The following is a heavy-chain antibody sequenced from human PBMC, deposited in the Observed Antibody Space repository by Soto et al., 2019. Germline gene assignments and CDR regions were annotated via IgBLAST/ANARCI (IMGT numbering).Heavy chain of an antibody. CDR3: AREAHYDFWSGYYTDFDY. D-gene: IGHD3-3*01. J-gene: IGHJ4*02. Sequence: LRLSCTASGFTFDDYAMSWFRQAPGKGLEWVGFIRSKAYGGTTEYAASVKGRFTISRDDSKSIAYLQMNSLKTEDTAVYYCAREAHYDFWSGYYTDFDYWGQGTLVTVSS. CDR1: GFTFDDYA. CDR2: IRSKAYGGTT. V-gene: IGHV3-49*03.